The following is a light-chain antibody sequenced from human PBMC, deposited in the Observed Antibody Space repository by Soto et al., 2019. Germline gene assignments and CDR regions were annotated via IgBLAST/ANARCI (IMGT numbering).Light chain of an antibody. CDR3: QQYYDWPRT. Sequence: ETVMTQSPVTLSVSPGERVTLSCRASQGIISNLAWYQQKRGQAPRVLIYGASTRATGVPDRFSGSGSGTEFNLTITSLQSEDSANYYCQQYYDWPRTFGQGTNVEIK. CDR2: GAS. CDR1: QGIISN. V-gene: IGKV3-15*01. J-gene: IGKJ1*01.